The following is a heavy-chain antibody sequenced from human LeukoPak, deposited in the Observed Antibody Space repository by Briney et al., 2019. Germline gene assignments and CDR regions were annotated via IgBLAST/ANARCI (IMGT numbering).Heavy chain of an antibody. Sequence: ASVKVSCKASGYTFTSYDINWVRQATGQGLEWMGWMNPNSGNTGYAQKFQGRVTMTRDTSISTAYMELSRLRSDDTAVYYCARSPGIIGPYNYWGQGTLVTVSS. V-gene: IGHV1-8*01. CDR1: GYTFTSYD. D-gene: IGHD1-14*01. CDR3: ARSPGIIGPYNY. J-gene: IGHJ4*02. CDR2: MNPNSGNT.